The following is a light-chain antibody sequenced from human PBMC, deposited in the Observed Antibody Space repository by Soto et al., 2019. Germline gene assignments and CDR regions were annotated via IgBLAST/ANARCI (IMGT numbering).Light chain of an antibody. CDR2: EDN. J-gene: IGLJ3*02. Sequence: NFMLTQPHSVSESPGKTVTVSCTRSSGSIASNYVQWYQQRPGSAPITLIYEDNQRPSGVPDRFSGSIDSSSNSASLTISGLKTEDEADSYCQSFDGSHWVFGGGTKLTVL. V-gene: IGLV6-57*04. CDR1: SGSIASNY. CDR3: QSFDGSHWV.